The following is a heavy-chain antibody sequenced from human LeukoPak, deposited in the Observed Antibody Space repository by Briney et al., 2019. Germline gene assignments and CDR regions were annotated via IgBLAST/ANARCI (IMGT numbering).Heavy chain of an antibody. CDR2: IYYSGST. CDR3: ARVEVARGGFDFDY. D-gene: IGHD5-24*01. Sequence: PSETLSLTCTVSGGSISSSSYYWGWIRQPPGKGLEWIGSIYYSGSTYYNPSLKSRVTISVDTSKNQFSLKLSSVTAADTAVYYCARVEVARGGFDFDYWGQGTLVTVSS. J-gene: IGHJ4*02. CDR1: GGSISSSSYY. V-gene: IGHV4-39*07.